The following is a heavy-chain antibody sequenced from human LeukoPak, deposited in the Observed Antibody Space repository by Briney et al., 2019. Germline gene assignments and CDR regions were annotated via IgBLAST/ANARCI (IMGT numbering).Heavy chain of an antibody. CDR1: GFTFSSYA. J-gene: IGHJ3*02. CDR2: ISGSAGST. D-gene: IGHD6-13*01. Sequence: GGSLRLSCAASGFTFSSYAMSWVRQAPGKGLEWVSSISGSAGSTYYADSVKGRFTISRDNSKNTLYLQMNSLRAEDTALYYCARSQQPGAFDIWGQGTMVTVSS. V-gene: IGHV3-23*01. CDR3: ARSQQPGAFDI.